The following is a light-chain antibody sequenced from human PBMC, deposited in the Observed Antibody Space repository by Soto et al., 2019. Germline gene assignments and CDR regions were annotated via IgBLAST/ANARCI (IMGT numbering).Light chain of an antibody. V-gene: IGKV4-1*01. J-gene: IGKJ1*01. CDR3: QQSYSTPWT. CDR2: GVS. Sequence: DIVMTQSPDSLALSLGERATINCKSSQSVLYSSNNKNSVAWYQQKPGKAPNLLIYGVSTLHSGVPSRFSGTGSGTDFTLTISSLQPEDFASYYCQQSYSTPWTFGPGTKVDIK. CDR1: QSVLYSSNNKNS.